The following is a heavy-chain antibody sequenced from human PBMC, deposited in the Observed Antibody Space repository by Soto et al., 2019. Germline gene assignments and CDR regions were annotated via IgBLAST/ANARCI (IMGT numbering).Heavy chain of an antibody. CDR3: ARHELSGYSNWFDP. CDR2: IYYSGST. CDR1: CGSNSSGVYY. V-gene: IGHV4-39*01. J-gene: IGHJ5*02. Sequence: SATLSLPCTVSCGSNSSGVYYWSWIREPPGKGLEWIGSIYYSGSTYYNPSLKSLVTIFVDTSKNQFSMKLSSVTAADTAVYDCARHELSGYSNWFDPWGQGTMVTVSS. D-gene: IGHD5-12*01.